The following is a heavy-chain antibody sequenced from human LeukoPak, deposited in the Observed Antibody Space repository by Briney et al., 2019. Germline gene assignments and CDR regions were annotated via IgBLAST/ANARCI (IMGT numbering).Heavy chain of an antibody. CDR3: ARGIAADDVYSYYFYMDV. CDR1: GFTFSDSW. D-gene: IGHD6-13*01. J-gene: IGHJ6*03. CDR2: IKQDGSEK. V-gene: IGHV3-7*01. Sequence: GGSLRLSCAASGFTFSDSWMSWVRQAPGKGLEWVANIKQDGSEKYYVDSVKGRFTISRGNAQNSLYLQMNTLRAEDTAVYYCARGIAADDVYSYYFYMDVWGKGTTVTVSS.